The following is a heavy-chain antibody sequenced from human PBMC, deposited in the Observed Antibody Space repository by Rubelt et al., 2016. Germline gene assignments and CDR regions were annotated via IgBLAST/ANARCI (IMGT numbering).Heavy chain of an antibody. V-gene: IGHV3-66*01. CDR2: LYSGGAA. Sequence: EVQLVVSGGGLVQPGGSLRLSCAASGFTVSNSYIHWVRQAPGKGLEWVSVLYSGGAAYYAGSVKGRFTISRARSKNTLCLQMDSLRADDTAVYYCARGLQDEPGYYYFYMDVWGKGTTVTVSS. D-gene: IGHD4-11*01. CDR1: GFTVSNSY. CDR3: ARGLQDEPGYYYFYMDV. J-gene: IGHJ6*03.